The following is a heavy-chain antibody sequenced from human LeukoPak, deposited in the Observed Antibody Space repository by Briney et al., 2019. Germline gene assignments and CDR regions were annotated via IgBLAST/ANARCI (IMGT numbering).Heavy chain of an antibody. J-gene: IGHJ4*02. CDR3: VRVDTSGYYYELSFDY. Sequence: AESLTLSCAVSGCTFSSYWMSWVRQAPGKGLEWVGNTKKDGSEKEYVDSVKGRFTISRDNAKTSLHLQMNSPRVEDTAVYYCVRVDTSGYYYELSFDYWGQGTLVTVSS. CDR1: GCTFSSYW. D-gene: IGHD3-22*01. CDR2: TKKDGSEK. V-gene: IGHV3-7*01.